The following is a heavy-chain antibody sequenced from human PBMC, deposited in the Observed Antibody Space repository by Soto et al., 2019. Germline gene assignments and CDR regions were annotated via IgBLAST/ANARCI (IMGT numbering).Heavy chain of an antibody. CDR1: GASINYYY. Sequence: QVELQESGPGLVKPSETLSLTCAVSGASINYYYWNWIRQSPGKGLEWIGYIQGTGTTKYNPSLVRRVTFSVDASKNQFTVCLGTDTATEAAVYDCVSEGFRRVGSYYFYMDVWGKGAPVTVSS. V-gene: IGHV4-4*08. D-gene: IGHD2-2*03. CDR2: IQGTGTT. CDR3: VSEGFRRVGSYYFYMDV. J-gene: IGHJ6*03.